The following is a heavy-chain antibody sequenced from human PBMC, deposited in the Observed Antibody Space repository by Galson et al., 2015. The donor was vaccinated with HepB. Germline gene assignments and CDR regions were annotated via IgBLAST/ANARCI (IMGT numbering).Heavy chain of an antibody. Sequence: SCKASGYTFTSYGVSWVRQAPGQGLEWMGWISAYNGNTNYAQKLQGRVTMTTDTSTSTAYMELRSLRSDDTAVYYCARDSIAAAGLAFDIWGQGTMVTVSS. CDR3: ARDSIAAAGLAFDI. CDR1: GYTFTSYG. D-gene: IGHD6-13*01. V-gene: IGHV1-18*01. J-gene: IGHJ3*02. CDR2: ISAYNGNT.